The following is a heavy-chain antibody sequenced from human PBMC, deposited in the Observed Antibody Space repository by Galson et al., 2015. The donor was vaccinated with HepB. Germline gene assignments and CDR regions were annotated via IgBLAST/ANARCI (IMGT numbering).Heavy chain of an antibody. J-gene: IGHJ4*02. V-gene: IGHV3-73*01. CDR3: ARGDEACCGGDHYALDY. CDR1: GFTFSASS. D-gene: IGHD2-21*02. CDR2: IRSKTNNHAT. Sequence: SLRHSCAGSGFTFSASSMHWVRQASGKGLEWVGRIRSKTNNHATAYSVSVKGRFTISRDDSKSIAYLQMNSLRTEDTAVYYCARGDEACCGGDHYALDYWGQGTLVTVSS.